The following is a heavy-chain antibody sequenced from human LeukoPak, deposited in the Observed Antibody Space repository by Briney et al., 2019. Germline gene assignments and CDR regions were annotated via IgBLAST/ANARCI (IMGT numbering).Heavy chain of an antibody. CDR2: ISSSSSTI. V-gene: IGHV3-48*01. CDR1: GFTFSSYS. CDR3: ARVAYWYYGSGRDRGFDY. Sequence: GGSLRLSCAASGFTFSSYSMNWVRQAPGKGLEWVSYISSSSSTIYYADSVKGRFTISRDNAKNSLYPQMNSLRAEDTAVYYCARVAYWYYGSGRDRGFDYWGQGTLVTVSS. J-gene: IGHJ4*02. D-gene: IGHD3-10*01.